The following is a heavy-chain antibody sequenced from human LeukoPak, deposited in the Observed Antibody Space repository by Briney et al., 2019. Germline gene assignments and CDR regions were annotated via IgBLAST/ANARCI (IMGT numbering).Heavy chain of an antibody. D-gene: IGHD2-2*01. CDR1: GGSISSGGYY. CDR3: ARADIVVVPAAVNWFDP. J-gene: IGHJ5*02. CDR2: XYYSGST. Sequence: SETLSLTCTVSGGSISSGGYYWSWIRQHPGKGXXXXXXXYYSGSTYYNPSLKSRVTISVDTSKNQFSLKLSSVTAADTAVYYCARADIVVVPAAVNWFDPWGQGTLVTVSS. V-gene: IGHV4-31*03.